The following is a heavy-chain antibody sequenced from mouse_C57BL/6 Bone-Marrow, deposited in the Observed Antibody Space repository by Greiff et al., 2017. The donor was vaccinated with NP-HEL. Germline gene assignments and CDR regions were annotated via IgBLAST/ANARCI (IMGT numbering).Heavy chain of an antibody. D-gene: IGHD2-1*01. CDR2: IDPEDGET. V-gene: IGHV14-2*01. CDR1: GFHIKDYY. CDR3: ARAVYGNYDYFDY. Sequence: EVQLQQSGAELVRPGASVKLSCTASGFHIKDYYMHWVKQRTEQGLEWIGRIDPEDGETKYAPKFQGKATITADTSSNTAYLQLSTLTSVDSAVYYCARAVYGNYDYFDYWGQGTTLTVSS. J-gene: IGHJ2*01.